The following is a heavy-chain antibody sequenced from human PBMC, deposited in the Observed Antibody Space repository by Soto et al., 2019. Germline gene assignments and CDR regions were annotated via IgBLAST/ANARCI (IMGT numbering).Heavy chain of an antibody. V-gene: IGHV1-69*12. CDR2: IIPIFGKA. J-gene: IGHJ6*02. CDR1: GGTFSSYA. CDR3: ATRPYYYYGMDV. Sequence: QVQLVQSGAEVKKPGSSVKVSCKASGGTFSSYAISWVRQAPGQWLEWMGGIIPIFGKANYAQKFQGRVTITADESTSTAYMELSSLRSEDTALYYCATRPYYYYGMDVWGQGTTVTVAS. D-gene: IGHD6-6*01.